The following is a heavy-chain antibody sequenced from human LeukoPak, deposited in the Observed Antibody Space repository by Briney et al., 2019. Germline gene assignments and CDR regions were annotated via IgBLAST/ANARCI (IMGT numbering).Heavy chain of an antibody. CDR1: GGSISSSSYY. CDR3: AVGFGFDY. V-gene: IGHV4-39*01. J-gene: IGHJ4*02. Sequence: SETLSLTCTVSGGSISSSSYYWGWIRQPPGKGLEWIGSICYSGSTYYNPSLKSRVTISVDTSKNQFSLKLSSVTAADTAVYYCAVGFGFDYWGQGTLVTVSS. CDR2: ICYSGST. D-gene: IGHD3-16*01.